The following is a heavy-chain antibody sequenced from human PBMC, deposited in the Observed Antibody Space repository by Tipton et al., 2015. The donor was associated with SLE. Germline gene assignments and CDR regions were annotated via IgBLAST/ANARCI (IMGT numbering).Heavy chain of an antibody. D-gene: IGHD7-27*01. J-gene: IGHJ4*02. CDR3: ARDPNGGYGSFDY. Sequence: TLSLTCTVSGGSISRIGYYWSWIRQPPGKGLEWIGSIYYSGSTYYNPSLKSRVTISVDTSKNQFSLKLSSVTAADTAVYYCARDPNGGYGSFDYWGLGALVTVSS. CDR2: IYYSGST. V-gene: IGHV4-39*07. CDR1: GGSISRIGYY.